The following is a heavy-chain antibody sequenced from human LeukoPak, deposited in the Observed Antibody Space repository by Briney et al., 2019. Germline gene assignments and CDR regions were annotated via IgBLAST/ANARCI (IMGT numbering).Heavy chain of an antibody. CDR2: IYHSGST. Sequence: PSETLSLTCAVSGYSISSGYYWGWIRQPPGKGLEWIGSIYHSGSTYYNPSLKSRVTISVDTSKNQFSLKLSSVTAADPAVYYCARDYYDSSGYGDYWGQGTLVTVSS. CDR3: ARDYYDSSGYGDY. V-gene: IGHV4-38-2*02. D-gene: IGHD3-22*01. CDR1: GYSISSGYY. J-gene: IGHJ4*02.